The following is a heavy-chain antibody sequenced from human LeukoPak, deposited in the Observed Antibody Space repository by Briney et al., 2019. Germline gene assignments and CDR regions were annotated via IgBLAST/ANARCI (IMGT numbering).Heavy chain of an antibody. CDR1: GFTFSSYN. CDR2: ITSSSSYI. V-gene: IGHV3-21*04. Sequence: GGSLRLSCAASGFTFSSYNMNWVRQTPGQGLEWVSSITSSSSYIYYADSVKGRFTISRDNSKNTLYLQMNSLRAEDTAVYYCAKDPRGYYGSGSYLDYWGQGTLVTVSS. CDR3: AKDPRGYYGSGSYLDY. D-gene: IGHD3-10*01. J-gene: IGHJ4*02.